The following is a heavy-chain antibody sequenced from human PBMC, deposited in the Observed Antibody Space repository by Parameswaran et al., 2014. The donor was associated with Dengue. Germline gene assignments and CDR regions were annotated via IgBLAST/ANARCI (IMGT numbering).Heavy chain of an antibody. Sequence: WVRQAPGQGLEWMGWINPNSGGTNYAQKFQGWVTMTRDTSISTAYMELSRLRSDDTAVYYCARSITILGDYYYYMDVWGQGTTVTVSS. CDR2: INPNSGGT. CDR3: ARSITILGDYYYYMDV. V-gene: IGHV1-2*04. J-gene: IGHJ6*03. D-gene: IGHD3-3*01.